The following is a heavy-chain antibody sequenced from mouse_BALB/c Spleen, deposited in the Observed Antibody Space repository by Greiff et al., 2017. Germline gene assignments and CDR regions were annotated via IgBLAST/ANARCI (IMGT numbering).Heavy chain of an antibody. CDR1: GDSITSGY. V-gene: IGHV3-8*02. CDR3: ARCYYDYDGYFDY. J-gene: IGHJ2*01. CDR2: ISYSGST. Sequence: VQLKESGPSLVKPSQTLSLTCSVTGDSITSGYWNWIRKFPGNKLEYMGYISYSGSTYYNPSLKSRISITRDTSKNQYYLQLNSVTTEDTATYYCARCYYDYDGYFDYWGQGTTLTVSS. D-gene: IGHD2-4*01.